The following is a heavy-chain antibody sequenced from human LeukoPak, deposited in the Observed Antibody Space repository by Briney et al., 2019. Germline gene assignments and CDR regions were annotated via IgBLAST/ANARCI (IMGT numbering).Heavy chain of an antibody. J-gene: IGHJ6*03. CDR2: IYHSGST. D-gene: IGHD6-13*01. V-gene: IGHV4-38-2*01. CDR1: GESFSGYY. CDR3: ARYSRDYYYMDV. Sequence: SETLSLTCAVYGESFSGYYWGWIRQPPGKGLEWIGSIYHSGSTYYNPSLKSRVTISVDTSKNQFSLKLSSVTAADTAVYYCARYSRDYYYMDVWGKGTTVTVSS.